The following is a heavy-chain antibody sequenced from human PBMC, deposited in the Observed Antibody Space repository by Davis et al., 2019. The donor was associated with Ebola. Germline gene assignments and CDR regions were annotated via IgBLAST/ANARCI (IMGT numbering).Heavy chain of an antibody. Sequence: GESLKISCAASGFTFSNAWLNWVRQAPGKGLEWVGRIKSKTDGGTTDYAPPVKGRFPISREDSKNTPFLQMNSLKTEGAAVYYCSTRTSSSWKLYGMDVWGQGTTVTVSS. J-gene: IGHJ6*02. D-gene: IGHD6-13*01. CDR1: GFTFSNAW. CDR2: IKSKTDGGTT. V-gene: IGHV3-15*07. CDR3: STRTSSSWKLYGMDV.